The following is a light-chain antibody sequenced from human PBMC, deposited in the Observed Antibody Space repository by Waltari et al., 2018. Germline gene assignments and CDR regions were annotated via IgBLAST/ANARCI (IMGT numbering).Light chain of an antibody. CDR3: MQGTHWPYT. CDR1: QSLVHSDGNTY. V-gene: IGKV2-30*02. Sequence: DVVMTQSPLPLPVTPGQPASISCRSSQSLVHSDGNTYLNWIRQRPGQSPRRLIYKVSNRDSGVPDRFSGSGSGTDFTLTINRVEAEDVGLYYCMQGTHWPYTFGQGTKLEIK. CDR2: KVS. J-gene: IGKJ2*01.